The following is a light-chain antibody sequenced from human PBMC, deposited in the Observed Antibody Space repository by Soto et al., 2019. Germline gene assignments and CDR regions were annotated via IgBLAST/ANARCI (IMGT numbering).Light chain of an antibody. J-gene: IGKJ3*01. V-gene: IGKV1-39*01. CDR2: AAS. CDR1: QSINSY. CDR3: QQTYSYPT. Sequence: DLQMTQSPSSLSASVGDRVTITCRASQSINSYLNWYQQKPGKAPNLLIYAASTLQSGVPSRFSGSGSGTDFTLTISSLQPEDFATYHCQQTYSYPTFGPGTKVDIK.